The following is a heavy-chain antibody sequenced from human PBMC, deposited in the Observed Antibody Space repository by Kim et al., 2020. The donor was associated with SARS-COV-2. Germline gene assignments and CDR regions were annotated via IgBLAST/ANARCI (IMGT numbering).Heavy chain of an antibody. CDR3: ARHPLRYFDWLPGEGMDV. Sequence: GESLKISCKGSGYSFTSYWISWVRQMPGKGLEWMGRIDPSDSYTNYSPSFQGHVTISADKSISTAYLQWSSLKASDTAMYYCARHPLRYFDWLPGEGMDVWGQGTTVTVSS. CDR2: IDPSDSYT. CDR1: GYSFTSYW. V-gene: IGHV5-10-1*01. J-gene: IGHJ6*02. D-gene: IGHD3-9*01.